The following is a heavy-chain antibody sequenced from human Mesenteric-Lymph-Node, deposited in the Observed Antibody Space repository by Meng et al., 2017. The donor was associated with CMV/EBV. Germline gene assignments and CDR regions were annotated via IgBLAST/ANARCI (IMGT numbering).Heavy chain of an antibody. Sequence: GESLKISCAASGFTFSSYAMHWVRQAPGKGLEWVAVISYDGSNKYYADSVKGRFTISRDNGKNSLYLQMSSLRAEDTAVYFCARQPTGGGGAFDIWGQGTMVTVSS. D-gene: IGHD1-26*01. J-gene: IGHJ3*02. CDR3: ARQPTGGGGAFDI. CDR1: GFTFSSYA. V-gene: IGHV3-30*04. CDR2: ISYDGSNK.